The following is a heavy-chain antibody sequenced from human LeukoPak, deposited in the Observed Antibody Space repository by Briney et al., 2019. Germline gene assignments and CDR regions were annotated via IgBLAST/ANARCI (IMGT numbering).Heavy chain of an antibody. CDR1: GFSLSSYA. D-gene: IGHD2-2*01. CDR3: WVPATAGEDDY. V-gene: IGHV3-74*01. J-gene: IGHJ4*02. Sequence: GGSLRLSCTVSGFSLSSYALSWVRRAPGKGLVWVSRINSVENITTYADSVRGRFTISRDNTKNTLYLQMNSLRVEDTAVYYCWVPATAGEDDYWGQGTLVTVSS. CDR2: INSVENIT.